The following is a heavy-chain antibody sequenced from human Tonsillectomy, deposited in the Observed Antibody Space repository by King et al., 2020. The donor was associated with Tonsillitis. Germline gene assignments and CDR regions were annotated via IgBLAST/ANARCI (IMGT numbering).Heavy chain of an antibody. CDR1: GYTFTGYY. CDR3: ARDHLLTMMDSYYYYGMDV. CDR2: SNPNSGDT. J-gene: IGHJ6*02. V-gene: IGHV1-2*02. D-gene: IGHD3-22*01. Sequence: QLVQSGAEVKKPGASVKVSCKASGYTFTGYYMHWVRQAPGQGLQWMGWSNPNSGDTNYAKKFEGRVTMTGDTSTSTAYMELRRLGSDDSAVYYCARDHLLTMMDSYYYYGMDVWGQGTTVTVSS.